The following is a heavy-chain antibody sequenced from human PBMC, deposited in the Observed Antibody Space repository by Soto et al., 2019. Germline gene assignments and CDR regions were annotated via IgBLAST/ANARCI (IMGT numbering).Heavy chain of an antibody. V-gene: IGHV4-31*03. CDR1: GGSISSGGYY. J-gene: IGHJ6*02. CDR2: IYYSGST. D-gene: IGHD3-10*01. CDR3: ARDTYYYGSGSYYNSSYYYSYGMDG. Sequence: SETLSLTCTVSGGSISSGGYYWSWIRQHPGKGLEWIGYIYYSGSTYYNPSLKSRVTISVDTSKNQFSLKLSSVTAADTAVYYCARDTYYYGSGSYYNSSYYYSYGMDGWGQGTTVTVAS.